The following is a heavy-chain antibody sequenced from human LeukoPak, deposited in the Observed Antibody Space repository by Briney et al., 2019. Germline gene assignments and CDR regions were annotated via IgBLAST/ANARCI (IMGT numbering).Heavy chain of an antibody. CDR1: GGSISSYY. CDR3: ARDQHYYGSGSYRQNWFDP. V-gene: IGHV4-4*07. D-gene: IGHD3-10*01. CDR2: IYTSGST. J-gene: IGHJ5*02. Sequence: PSETLSLTCTVSGGSISSYYWSWIRQPAGKGLEWIGRIYTSGSTNYNPSLMSRVTMSVDTSKNQFSLKLSSVTAADTAVYYCARDQHYYGSGSYRQNWFDPWGQGTLVTVSS.